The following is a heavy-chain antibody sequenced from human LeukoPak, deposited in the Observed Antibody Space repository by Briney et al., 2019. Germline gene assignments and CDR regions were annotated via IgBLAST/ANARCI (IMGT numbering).Heavy chain of an antibody. CDR1: GGSISSSNW. Sequence: PSGTLSLTCAVSGGSISSSNWWSWVRQPPGKGLEWIGEIYHSGSTNYNPSLKSRVTISVDKSKNQFSLKLSSVTAADTAVYYCARAVEGGLKYQLLRLNWGQGTLVTVSS. CDR3: ARAVEGGLKYQLLRLN. CDR2: IYHSGST. V-gene: IGHV4-4*02. D-gene: IGHD2-2*01. J-gene: IGHJ4*02.